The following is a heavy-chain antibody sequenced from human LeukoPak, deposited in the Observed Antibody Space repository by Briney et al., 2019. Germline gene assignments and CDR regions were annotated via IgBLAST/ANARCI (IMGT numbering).Heavy chain of an antibody. Sequence: SRDWKEWSCQAPGKGLIWVSRINSDGSSTYYADSVKGRFTTSRDNAKNALHLQMNSLTAEDTAVYYCVLDLLSSFAFDIWGQGTMVTVS. J-gene: IGHJ3*02. D-gene: IGHD3/OR15-3a*01. CDR3: VLDLLSSFAFDI. V-gene: IGHV3-74*01. CDR2: INSDGSST. CDR1: SRDW.